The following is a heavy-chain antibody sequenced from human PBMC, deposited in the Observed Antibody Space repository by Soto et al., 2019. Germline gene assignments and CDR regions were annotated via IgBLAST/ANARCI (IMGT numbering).Heavy chain of an antibody. CDR1: GGTFSSYA. CDR3: ARTYYYDSSGSNPYWYFDL. V-gene: IGHV1-69*12. J-gene: IGHJ2*01. D-gene: IGHD3-22*01. Sequence: QVQLVQSGAEVKKPGSSVKVSCKASGGTFSSYAISWVRQAPGQGLEWMGGIIPIFGTANYAQKFQGRVTITADESTSTAYMELGSLRSEDTAVYYCARTYYYDSSGSNPYWYFDLWGRGTLVTVSS. CDR2: IIPIFGTA.